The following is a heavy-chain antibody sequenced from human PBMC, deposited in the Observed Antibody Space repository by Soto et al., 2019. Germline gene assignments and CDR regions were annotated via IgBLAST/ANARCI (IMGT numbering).Heavy chain of an antibody. J-gene: IGHJ4*02. CDR1: GGSISSSSYY. CDR3: ASPYYYGSGSYYNGLDN. D-gene: IGHD3-10*01. CDR2: IYYSGST. Sequence: SETLSLTCTVSGGSISSSSYYWGWIRQPPGKGLEWIGNIYYSGSTYYNPSLKSRVTIPIDTSKNQFSLKLSSVTAADTAVYYCASPYYYGSGSYYNGLDNWGQGTLVTVSS. V-gene: IGHV4-39*01.